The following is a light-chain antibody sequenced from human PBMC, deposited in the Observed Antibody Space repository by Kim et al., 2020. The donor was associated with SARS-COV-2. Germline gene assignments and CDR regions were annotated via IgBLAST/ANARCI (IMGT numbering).Light chain of an antibody. CDR3: LHHTSYPLT. J-gene: IGKJ4*01. V-gene: IGKV1-17*03. CDR2: AAA. CDR1: EGINKY. Sequence: ASVGDRVTSTCLASEGINKYLAGCKQKPGKVPKRLSYAAASLQSRGPSRCSGSGAGTEFTLTISSLQPEEFATYYCLHHTSYPLTISGGSKVDIK.